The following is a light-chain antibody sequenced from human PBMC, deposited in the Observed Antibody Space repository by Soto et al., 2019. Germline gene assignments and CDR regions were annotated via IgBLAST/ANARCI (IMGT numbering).Light chain of an antibody. CDR3: SSYTSSSRDV. V-gene: IGLV2-14*01. Sequence: QSALTQPASVSGSPGQSITISCTGTSSDVGGYNYVSWYQQHPGKAPKLMIYDVSNRPPGVSNRFFGSKSGNTASLTTSGLQAEDEADYYCSSYTSSSRDVFGTGTKLTVL. J-gene: IGLJ1*01. CDR1: SSDVGGYNY. CDR2: DVS.